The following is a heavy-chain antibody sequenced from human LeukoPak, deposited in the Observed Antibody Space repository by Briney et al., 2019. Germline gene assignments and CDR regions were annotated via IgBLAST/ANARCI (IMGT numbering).Heavy chain of an antibody. CDR3: ARSLGEYSADVVNDPYEF. CDR1: GFTFSIYS. Sequence: PGGSLRLSCAGSGFTFSIYSMNWVRQAPGRGLEYVSAINPNGGSTYYANSVKGRFTISRYNSKNTLYLQMGSLRAEDMAMYYCARSLGEYSADVVNDPYEFWGQGTLVTVSS. J-gene: IGHJ4*02. V-gene: IGHV3-64*01. D-gene: IGHD5-12*01. CDR2: INPNGGST.